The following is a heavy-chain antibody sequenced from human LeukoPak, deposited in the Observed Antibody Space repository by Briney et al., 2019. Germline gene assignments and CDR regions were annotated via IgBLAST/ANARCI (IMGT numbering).Heavy chain of an antibody. D-gene: IGHD1-26*01. J-gene: IGHJ4*02. Sequence: ASVKVSCKASGYTFTSYGISWVRQAPGRGLEWMGWINPNSGGTNYAQKFQGRVTMTRDTSISTACMELSRLRSDDTAVYYCARARSLGIHYYFDYWGQGTLVTVSS. CDR2: INPNSGGT. V-gene: IGHV1-2*02. CDR1: GYTFTSYG. CDR3: ARARSLGIHYYFDY.